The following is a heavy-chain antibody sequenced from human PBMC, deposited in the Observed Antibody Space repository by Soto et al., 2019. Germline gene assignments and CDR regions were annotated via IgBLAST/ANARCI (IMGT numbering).Heavy chain of an antibody. D-gene: IGHD4-17*01. Sequence: QVQLVQSGAEVNKPGASVKVSCKASGYTFTSYGIRWVRQAPGQGLERMGWISIYNGNTNYAQKLQGRVTMTTDTSTSTAYMELRSLRSDDTAVYYCARDVRSHDYGHYYYGMDVWGQGTTVTVSS. J-gene: IGHJ6*02. V-gene: IGHV1-18*01. CDR1: GYTFTSYG. CDR3: ARDVRSHDYGHYYYGMDV. CDR2: ISIYNGNT.